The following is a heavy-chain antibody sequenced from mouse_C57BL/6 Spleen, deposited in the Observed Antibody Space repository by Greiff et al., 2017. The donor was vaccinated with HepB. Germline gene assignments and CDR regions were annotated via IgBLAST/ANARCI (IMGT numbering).Heavy chain of an antibody. D-gene: IGHD1-1*01. J-gene: IGHJ1*03. CDR1: GFTFSSYG. Sequence: EVQLQQSGGDLVKPGGSLKLSCAASGFTFSSYGMSWVRQTPDKRLEWVATISSGGSYTYYPDSVKGRFTISRDNAKNTLYLQMSSLKSEDTAMYYCARRITTVGESYWYFDVLGTGTTVTVSS. CDR3: ARRITTVGESYWYFDV. CDR2: ISSGGSYT. V-gene: IGHV5-6*01.